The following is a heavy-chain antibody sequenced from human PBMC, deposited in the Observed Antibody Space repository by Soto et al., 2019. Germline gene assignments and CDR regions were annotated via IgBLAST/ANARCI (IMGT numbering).Heavy chain of an antibody. CDR3: AKGHSSSSLGHNWFDP. V-gene: IGHV3-23*01. D-gene: IGHD6-6*01. CDR1: GFTFSSYA. J-gene: IGHJ5*02. Sequence: GGSLRLSCAASGFTFSSYAMSWVRQAPGKGLEWVSAISGSGGSTYYADSVKGRFTISRDNSKNTLYLQMNSLRAEDTAVYYCAKGHSSSSLGHNWFDPWGQGTLVTVSS. CDR2: ISGSGGST.